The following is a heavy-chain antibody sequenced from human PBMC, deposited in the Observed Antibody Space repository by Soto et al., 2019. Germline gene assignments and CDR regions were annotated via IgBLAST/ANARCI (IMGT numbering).Heavy chain of an antibody. CDR3: VAPVREYPLLFINGGINAFDI. V-gene: IGHV1-69*12. Sequence: QVQLVQSGAEVKKPGSSVKVSCKASGGTFSNYPITWVRLAPGNGLEWVGGIIPIFRTVNYAQQFQGRVTITADGSTSTAYMEMSRLGSEDTAIYYCVAPVREYPLLFINGGINAFDIWGQGTMVTVSS. J-gene: IGHJ3*02. CDR1: GGTFSNYP. CDR2: IIPIFRTV. D-gene: IGHD3-10*01.